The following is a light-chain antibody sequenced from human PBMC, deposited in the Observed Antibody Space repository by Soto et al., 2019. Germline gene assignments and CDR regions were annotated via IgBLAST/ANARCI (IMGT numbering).Light chain of an antibody. CDR2: KSS. CDR1: QTISRC. J-gene: IGKJ1*01. V-gene: IGKV1-5*03. CDR3: QHYNSYSEA. Sequence: DIKMTQSPSTLSGSIGDRVTITFGASQTISRCLAWYQQKPGKAHKLLINKSSTLKRGVPSRFSGSGSGTEFTLTISSLQPDDFATYYCQHYNSYSEAFGQGTNVDI.